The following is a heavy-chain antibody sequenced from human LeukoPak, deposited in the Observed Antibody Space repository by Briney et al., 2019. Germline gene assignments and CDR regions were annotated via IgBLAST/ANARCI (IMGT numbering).Heavy chain of an antibody. J-gene: IGHJ4*02. Sequence: GGSLRLSCAASGFTFDDYGMSWVRQAPGKGLEWVSGINWNGGSTGYADSVKGRFTISRDNSKNTLYLQMDSLRAEDTAVYYCARELYGDYDLGFDYWGQGTLVTVSS. CDR2: INWNGGST. D-gene: IGHD4-17*01. CDR3: ARELYGDYDLGFDY. V-gene: IGHV3-20*04. CDR1: GFTFDDYG.